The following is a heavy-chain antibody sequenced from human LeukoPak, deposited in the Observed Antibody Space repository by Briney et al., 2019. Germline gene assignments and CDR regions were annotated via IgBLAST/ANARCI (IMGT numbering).Heavy chain of an antibody. CDR3: ARGGFGDYVDY. D-gene: IGHD3-10*01. J-gene: IGHJ4*02. CDR2: IIHIFGTA. Sequence: SVKVSCKASGGSFNSYAINWVRQAPGQGLEWMGGIIHIFGTANYAQKFQGRVTITTDESTSTVYMEVSRLRSEDTAVYYCARGGFGDYVDYWGQGTLVTVSS. CDR1: GGSFNSYA. V-gene: IGHV1-69*05.